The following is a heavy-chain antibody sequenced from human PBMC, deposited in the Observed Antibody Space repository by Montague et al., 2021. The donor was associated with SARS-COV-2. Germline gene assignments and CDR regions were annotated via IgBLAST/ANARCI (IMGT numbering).Heavy chain of an antibody. CDR2: IYHSGST. CDR1: GGSISSSNW. D-gene: IGHD3-10*01. Sequence: TLSLTCAVSGGSISSSNWWSWVRQPPGKGLEWIGEIYHSGSTNYNPSLKSRVTISVDKSKNQFSLKLSSVTAADTAVYYCAVTYYYGSGFDYWGQGTLVTVSS. V-gene: IGHV4-4*02. J-gene: IGHJ4*02. CDR3: AVTYYYGSGFDY.